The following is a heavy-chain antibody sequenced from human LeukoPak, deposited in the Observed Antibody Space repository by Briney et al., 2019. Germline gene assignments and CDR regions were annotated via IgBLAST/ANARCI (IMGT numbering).Heavy chain of an antibody. CDR2: IFGSGGSA. V-gene: IGHV3-23*01. D-gene: IGHD6-19*01. J-gene: IGHJ4*02. Sequence: GGSLRLSCAASGFTFNTYAMYWVRQAPGKGLEWVSGIFGSGGSAHYADSVKGRFTISRDNSKNTVYMQMNSLRAEDTAVYYCAKTTTGYSSGRYPGWPADSWGQGALVTVSS. CDR1: GFTFNTYA. CDR3: AKTTTGYSSGRYPGWPADS.